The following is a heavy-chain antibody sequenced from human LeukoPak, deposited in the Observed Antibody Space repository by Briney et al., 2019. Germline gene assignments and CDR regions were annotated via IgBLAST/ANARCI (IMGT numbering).Heavy chain of an antibody. CDR1: GYTFTNYY. D-gene: IGHD3-10*01. Sequence: ASVKVSCKTSGYTFTNYYMHWVRQAPGQGLEWMGIINPSGGSTSYAQKFQGRVTMTGDTSTNTVCMELSSLRSEDTAMYYCAREWVHYPYGSPPIDYWGQGTLVTVSS. CDR2: INPSGGST. J-gene: IGHJ4*02. CDR3: AREWVHYPYGSPPIDY. V-gene: IGHV1-46*01.